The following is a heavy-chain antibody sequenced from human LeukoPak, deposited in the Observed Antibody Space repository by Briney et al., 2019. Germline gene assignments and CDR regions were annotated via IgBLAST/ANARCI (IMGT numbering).Heavy chain of an antibody. V-gene: IGHV1-69*04. D-gene: IGHD3-22*01. J-gene: IGHJ4*02. CDR2: IIPILGIA. CDR3: ARAVYYYDSSGYYYYDY. Sequence: SVKVSCKASGGTFSSYAISWVRQAPGQGLEWMGRIIPILGIANYAQKFQGRVTITADKSTSTAYMELSSLRSEDTAVYYCARAVYYYDSSGYYYYDYWGQGTLVTVSS. CDR1: GGTFSSYA.